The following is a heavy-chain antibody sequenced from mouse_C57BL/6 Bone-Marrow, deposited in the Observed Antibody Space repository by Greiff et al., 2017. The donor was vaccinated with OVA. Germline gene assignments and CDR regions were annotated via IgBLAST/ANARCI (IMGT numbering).Heavy chain of an antibody. V-gene: IGHV1-26*01. Sequence: EVQLQQSGPELVKPGASVKISCKASGYTFTDYYMNWVKQSHGKSLEWIGDINPNNGGTSYNQKFKGKATLTVDKSSSTAYMELRSLTSEDAAVYYCARVYEAMDDWGKGTSVTVSS. CDR3: ARVYEAMDD. J-gene: IGHJ4*01. CDR1: GYTFTDYY. D-gene: IGHD2-3*01. CDR2: INPNNGGT.